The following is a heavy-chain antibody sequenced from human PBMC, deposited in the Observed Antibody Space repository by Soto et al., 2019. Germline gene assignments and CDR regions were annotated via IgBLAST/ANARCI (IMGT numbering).Heavy chain of an antibody. CDR2: FGGSGSST. V-gene: IGHV3-23*01. CDR1: GVPFSSYG. CDR3: AKLGAAAGTPD. Sequence: GGSLRLSCAASGVPFSSYGMSWVRQAPGKGLEWVSSFGGSGSSTYYADSVKGRFTISRDNSKNTLYLQMNGLSADDTAVYYCAKLGAAAGTPDWGQGTLVPVSS. J-gene: IGHJ4*02. D-gene: IGHD6-13*01.